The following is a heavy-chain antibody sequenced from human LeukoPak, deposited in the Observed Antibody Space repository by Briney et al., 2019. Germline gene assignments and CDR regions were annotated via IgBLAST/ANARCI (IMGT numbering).Heavy chain of an antibody. CDR2: ISGSGDST. J-gene: IGHJ4*02. D-gene: IGHD2-15*01. Sequence: GGSLRLSCAASGLTFSSYAMSWVRQSPGKGLEWVSTISGSGDSTYYADSVKGRFTISRDNSKNTLYLQMSSLRAEDTAVYYCAKGGSPRYWGQGTLVTVSS. V-gene: IGHV3-23*01. CDR1: GLTFSSYA. CDR3: AKGGSPRY.